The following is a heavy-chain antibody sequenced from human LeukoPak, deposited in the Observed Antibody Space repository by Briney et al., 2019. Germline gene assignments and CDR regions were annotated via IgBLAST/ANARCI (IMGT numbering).Heavy chain of an antibody. V-gene: IGHV6-1*01. D-gene: IGHD6-19*01. CDR3: AGVGGGDGSGWSTTDY. CDR1: GDSVSSNSAA. CDR2: TYYRSKWYN. J-gene: IGHJ4*02. Sequence: SQTLSLTCAISGDSVSSNSAAWNWIRQSPSRGLEWLGRTYYRSKWYNDYAVSVKSRITINPDTSKNQFSLQLNSVTPEDTAMYYCAGVGGGDGSGWSTTDYWGQGTLVTISS.